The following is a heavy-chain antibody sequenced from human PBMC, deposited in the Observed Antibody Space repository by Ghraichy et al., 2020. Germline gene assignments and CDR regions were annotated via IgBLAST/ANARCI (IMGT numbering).Heavy chain of an antibody. CDR3: ARDQGATDY. D-gene: IGHD3-16*01. CDR2: ISSSSSYI. V-gene: IGHV3-21*01. CDR1: GFTFSSYS. J-gene: IGHJ4*02. Sequence: LSLTCAASGFTFSSYSMNWVRQAPGKGLEWVSSISSSSSYIYYADSVKGRFTISRDNAKNSLYLQMNSLRAKDTAVYYCARDQGATDYWGQGTLVTVSS.